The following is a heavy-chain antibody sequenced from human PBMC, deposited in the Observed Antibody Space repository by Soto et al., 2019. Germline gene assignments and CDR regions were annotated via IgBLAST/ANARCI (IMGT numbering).Heavy chain of an antibody. CDR3: ASGRRELLIDP. CDR2: IIPILGIA. CDR1: GGTFSSYT. V-gene: IGHV1-69*02. D-gene: IGHD1-26*01. J-gene: IGHJ5*02. Sequence: QVQLVQSGAEVKKPGSSVKVSCKASGGTFSSYTISRVRQAPGQGLEWMGRIIPILGIANYAQKFQGRVTITADKSTSTAYMELSSLRSEDTAVYYCASGRRELLIDPWGQGTLVTVSS.